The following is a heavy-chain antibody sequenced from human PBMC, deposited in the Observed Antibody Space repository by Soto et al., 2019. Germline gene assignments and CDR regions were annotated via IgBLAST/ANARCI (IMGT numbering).Heavy chain of an antibody. CDR2: IYYSGST. V-gene: IGHV4-59*08. Sequence: NPSETLSLTCTVSGGSISSYYWSWIRQPPGKGLEWIGYIYYSGSTNYNPSLKSRVTISVDTSKNQFSLKLSSVTAADTAVYYCARRYGNAFDIWGQGTMVTVSS. D-gene: IGHD1-20*01. CDR1: GGSISSYY. J-gene: IGHJ3*02. CDR3: ARRYGNAFDI.